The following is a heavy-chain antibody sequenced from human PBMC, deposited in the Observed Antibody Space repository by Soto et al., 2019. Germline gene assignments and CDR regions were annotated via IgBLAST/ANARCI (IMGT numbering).Heavy chain of an antibody. Sequence: SETLSLTFTVSVGSISSSSYYWGWIRQPPGKGLEWIGSIYYSGSTNYNPSLKSRVTISVDTSKNQFSLKLSSVTAADTAVYYCARVRPYCSSTSCNYYYYMDVWGKGTTVTVSS. CDR1: VGSISSSSYY. CDR2: IYYSGST. CDR3: ARVRPYCSSTSCNYYYYMDV. V-gene: IGHV4-39*07. J-gene: IGHJ6*03. D-gene: IGHD2-2*01.